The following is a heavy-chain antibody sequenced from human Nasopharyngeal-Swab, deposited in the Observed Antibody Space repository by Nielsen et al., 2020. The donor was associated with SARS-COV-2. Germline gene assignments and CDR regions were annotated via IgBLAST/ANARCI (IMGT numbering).Heavy chain of an antibody. V-gene: IGHV3-30*18. J-gene: IGHJ4*02. CDR1: GFSFSSYG. CDR3: AKDYYDTLAGYYGPDF. Sequence: GESLKISCEASGFSFSSYGMHWVRQAPGKGLEWVTVISSDGSNKYYADSVKGRFTISRDNSKNTLYLLMSSLRAEDTALYYCAKDYYDTLAGYYGPDFWGQGTLVTVSS. CDR2: ISSDGSNK. D-gene: IGHD3-9*01.